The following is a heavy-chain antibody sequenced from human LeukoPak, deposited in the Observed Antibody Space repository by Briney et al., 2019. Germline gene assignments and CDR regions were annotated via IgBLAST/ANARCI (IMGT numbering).Heavy chain of an antibody. CDR2: ISSSSNYI. J-gene: IGHJ4*02. D-gene: IGHD5/OR15-5a*01. V-gene: IGHV3-21*04. CDR1: GFTLNSYS. CDR3: AKHAGGILRSLDY. Sequence: PGGSLTLSCAASGFTLNSYSMNWVRHAPGRGLEWVSSISSSSNYIYYADSVKGRFTISRDNAKNSLYLQMNSLRADDTAVYYCAKHAGGILRSLDYWGQGTLVTVSS.